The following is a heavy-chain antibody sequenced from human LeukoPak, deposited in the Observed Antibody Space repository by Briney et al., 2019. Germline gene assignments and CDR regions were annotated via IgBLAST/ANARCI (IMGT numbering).Heavy chain of an antibody. D-gene: IGHD3-10*01. J-gene: IGHJ5*02. CDR2: IYYSGST. Sequence: TSETLSLTCTVSGGSISSYYWSWIRQPPGKGLEWIGYIYYSGSTNYNPPLKSRVTISVDTSKNQFSLKLSSVTAADTAVYYCARDSGTTGEVKFDPWGQGTLVTVSS. CDR3: ARDSGTTGEVKFDP. V-gene: IGHV4-59*12. CDR1: GGSISSYY.